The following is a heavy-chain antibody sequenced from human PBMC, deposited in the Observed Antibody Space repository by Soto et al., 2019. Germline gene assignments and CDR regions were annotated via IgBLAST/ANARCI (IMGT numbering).Heavy chain of an antibody. Sequence: QEQLVESGGGVVQPGRSLRLSCAASGFSFSSYAMHWVRQAPGEGLEWVALIWHDGSTTSYADSVKGRFTISRDNSKNTHYLQMNNLSAEDTAVYYCARDVETTKANYYYYGMDVWGRGTPVTVSS. D-gene: IGHD5-18*01. CDR2: IWHDGSTT. J-gene: IGHJ6*02. CDR3: ARDVETTKANYYYYGMDV. CDR1: GFSFSSYA. V-gene: IGHV3-33*01.